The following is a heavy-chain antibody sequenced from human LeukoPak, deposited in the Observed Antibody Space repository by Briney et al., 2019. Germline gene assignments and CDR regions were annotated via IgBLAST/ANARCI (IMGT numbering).Heavy chain of an antibody. Sequence: GGSLRLSCEASGFTFSDYYMSWIRQAPGQGLEWVSYISRSGSTIYYADTVKGRVTISTDHAKNSLYLEMNSLRTEDTAVYYRARVGNWAARPQRAYYYYYMDVWGKGNTVTV. J-gene: IGHJ6*03. D-gene: IGHD6-6*01. CDR1: GFTFSDYY. CDR3: ARVGNWAARPQRAYYYYYMDV. CDR2: ISRSGSTI. V-gene: IGHV3-11*01.